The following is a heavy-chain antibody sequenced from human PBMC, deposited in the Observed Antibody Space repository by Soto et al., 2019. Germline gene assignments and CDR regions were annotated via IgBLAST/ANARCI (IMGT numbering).Heavy chain of an antibody. D-gene: IGHD1-26*01. CDR3: ARGAHTSLDY. V-gene: IGHV6-1*01. Sequence: QTLSLTWAISGYSVSSNSAAWNLIRQSPSRGLEWLGRTYYRSKWYNDYAVSVKSRIIINPDTSKNQFSLQLNSVTPEDTAVYYCARGAHTSLDYWGQGTLVTVSS. J-gene: IGHJ4*02. CDR2: TYYRSKWYN. CDR1: GYSVSSNSAA.